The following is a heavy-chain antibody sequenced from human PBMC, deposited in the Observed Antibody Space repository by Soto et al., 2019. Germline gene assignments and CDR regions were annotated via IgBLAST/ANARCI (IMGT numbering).Heavy chain of an antibody. CDR2: VYYSGST. CDR3: ARMSYFYDKWYFDL. CDR1: GASINNNDYD. Sequence: PSETLCITCTFSGASINNNDYDWSGIRQTPGKGLEWIGYVYYSGSTDYIPSLKSRLSMSIDKSQNRLTLKLNSVTAADTATYYCARMSYFYDKWYFDLWGRGTLVTVSS. V-gene: IGHV4-30-4*01. J-gene: IGHJ2*01. D-gene: IGHD3-22*01.